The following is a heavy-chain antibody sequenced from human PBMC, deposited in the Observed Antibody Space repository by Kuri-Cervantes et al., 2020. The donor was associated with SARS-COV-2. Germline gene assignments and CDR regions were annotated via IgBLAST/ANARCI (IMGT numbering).Heavy chain of an antibody. Sequence: GGSLRLSCAASGFTVSSNFMSWVRQAPGKGLEWVSIIYSSGTTYYADSVKGRFTFSRDNSKNTLYLHMNSLRAEDTAVYHCARHPKTIPQYHFDYWGQGTLVTVSS. CDR3: ARHPKTIPQYHFDY. CDR1: GFTVSSNF. J-gene: IGHJ4*02. D-gene: IGHD2/OR15-2a*01. CDR2: IYSSGTT. V-gene: IGHV3-53*01.